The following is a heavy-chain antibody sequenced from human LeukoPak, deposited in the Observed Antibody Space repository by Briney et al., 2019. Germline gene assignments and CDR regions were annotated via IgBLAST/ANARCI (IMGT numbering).Heavy chain of an antibody. CDR1: GGTFSSYA. J-gene: IGHJ3*02. D-gene: IGHD1-26*01. V-gene: IGHV1-69*01. CDR3: ARDEGAKIAFHI. Sequence: SVKVSCNASGGTFSSYAISWVRQAPGQGLEWMGGIIPIFGTANYAQKFQDRVTSTADESTSTAYMELSSLRFEDTAVYYCARDEGAKIAFHIWGQGTMVTVSS. CDR2: IIPIFGTA.